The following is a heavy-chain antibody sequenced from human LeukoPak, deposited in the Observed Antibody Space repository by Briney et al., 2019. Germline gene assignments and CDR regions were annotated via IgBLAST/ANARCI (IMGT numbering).Heavy chain of an antibody. V-gene: IGHV4-38-2*02. CDR3: ARLRRSRLAEFDY. Sequence: SETLSLTCTVSGYSISSGYYWGWIRQPPGKGLEGSGSIYDIGSTFYNPSLKRPVTISVRTSKNQFSLKLGAVTAADTAVYYCARLRRSRLAEFDYWGQGTLVTVSS. CDR2: IYDIGST. CDR1: GYSISSGYY. D-gene: IGHD3-3*02. J-gene: IGHJ4*02.